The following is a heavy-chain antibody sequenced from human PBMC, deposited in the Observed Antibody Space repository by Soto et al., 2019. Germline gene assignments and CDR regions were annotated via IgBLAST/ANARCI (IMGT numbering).Heavy chain of an antibody. Sequence: QITLKESGPTLVKPTPTLTLTCTFSGFSLSTSGVGVAWIRQPPGRALEWLALIYWDDDKRYRPSLDSRPTSTKVTAKNPVVLTLTNMDSVDTATYYCSYLPCSGGSCYWFSFSGMDVWGQGTTVTVSS. J-gene: IGHJ6*02. D-gene: IGHD2-15*01. CDR3: SYLPCSGGSCYWFSFSGMDV. CDR1: GFSLSTSGVG. CDR2: IYWDDDK. V-gene: IGHV2-5*02.